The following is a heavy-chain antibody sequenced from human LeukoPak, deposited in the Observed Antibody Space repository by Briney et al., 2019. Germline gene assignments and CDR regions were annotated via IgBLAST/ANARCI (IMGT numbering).Heavy chain of an antibody. CDR3: AKDRTVTGTTTRFDP. D-gene: IGHD1-7*01. Sequence: QPGGSLRLSCAASGFTFNNYAMSWVRQVPGKGLEWVSSISGSGDTTYYADSVKGRFTISRNNSKNTLFLQMSSLRAEDTAVYYCAKDRTVTGTTTRFDPWGQGTLVTVSS. CDR2: ISGSGDTT. J-gene: IGHJ5*02. V-gene: IGHV3-23*01. CDR1: GFTFNNYA.